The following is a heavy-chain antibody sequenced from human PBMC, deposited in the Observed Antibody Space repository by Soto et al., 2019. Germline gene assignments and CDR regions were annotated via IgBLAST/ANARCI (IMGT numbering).Heavy chain of an antibody. V-gene: IGHV3-48*03. Sequence: GGSLRLSCAASGFTFSSYGMNWVRQAPGKGLEWVSYISSSGSTIYYADSVKGRFTISRDNAKNSLYLQMNSLRAEDTAVYYCATSYCSSTSCYINYYYGMDVWGQGTTVTVSS. CDR2: ISSSGSTI. CDR1: GFTFSSYG. CDR3: ATSYCSSTSCYINYYYGMDV. J-gene: IGHJ6*02. D-gene: IGHD2-2*02.